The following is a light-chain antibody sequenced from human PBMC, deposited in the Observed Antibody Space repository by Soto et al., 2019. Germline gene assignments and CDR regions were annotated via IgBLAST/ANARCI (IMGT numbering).Light chain of an antibody. V-gene: IGLV1-47*01. CDR1: RSNIGSDL. CDR3: AAWDDRLSVWV. Sequence: QSLLTQPPSASGTPGQRVTISCSRSRSNIGSDLVYWYQQVPGTAPKLLISRNDQRPSGVPDRFSGSMSGTSASLAISGLRSEDEADYYCAAWDDRLSVWVFGGGTKLTVL. CDR2: RND. J-gene: IGLJ3*02.